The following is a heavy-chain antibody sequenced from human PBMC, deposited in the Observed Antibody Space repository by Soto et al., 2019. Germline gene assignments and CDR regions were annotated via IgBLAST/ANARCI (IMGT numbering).Heavy chain of an antibody. J-gene: IGHJ5*02. CDR1: GFTFSSYS. V-gene: IGHV3-48*02. D-gene: IGHD6-13*01. CDR3: ARDLVAAAGRDKNWFDP. CDR2: ISSSSSTI. Sequence: GGSLRLSCAASGFTFSSYSMNWVRQAPGKGLEWVSYISSSSSTIYYADSVKGRFTISRDNAKNSLYLQMNSLRDEDTAVYYCARDLVAAAGRDKNWFDPWGQGTLVTVSS.